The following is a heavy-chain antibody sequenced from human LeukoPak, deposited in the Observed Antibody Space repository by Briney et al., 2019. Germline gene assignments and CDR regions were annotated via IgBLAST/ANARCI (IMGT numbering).Heavy chain of an antibody. J-gene: IGHJ5*02. CDR1: GYSSSSGYY. Sequence: PSETLSLXCAVSGYSSSSGYYWGWIQQPPGKGLAWIGSIYHSGSTYYNPSLKSRVTISVDTSKNQFSLKLSSVTAADTAVYYCARRMTGYSSSWYLYNWFDPWGQGSLVTVSS. CDR2: IYHSGST. D-gene: IGHD6-13*01. CDR3: ARRMTGYSSSWYLYNWFDP. V-gene: IGHV4-38-2*01.